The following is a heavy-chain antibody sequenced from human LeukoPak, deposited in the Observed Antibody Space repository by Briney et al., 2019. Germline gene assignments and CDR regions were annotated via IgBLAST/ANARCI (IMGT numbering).Heavy chain of an antibody. Sequence: PSETLSLTCTVSGGSISSTSYYWGWIRQSPGKGLEWIGSISYSEITNYNPSLKSRVTISVDTSKNQFSLKLSSVTAADTAFYYCARRRIPATITGSKLSSRFDTWGQGTLVTVSS. CDR1: GGSISSTSYY. D-gene: IGHD5-12*01. CDR2: ISYSEIT. CDR3: ARRRIPATITGSKLSSRFDT. J-gene: IGHJ1*01. V-gene: IGHV4-39*07.